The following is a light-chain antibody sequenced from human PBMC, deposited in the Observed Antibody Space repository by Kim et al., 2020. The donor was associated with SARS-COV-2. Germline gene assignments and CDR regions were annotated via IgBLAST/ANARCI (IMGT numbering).Light chain of an antibody. Sequence: DIQMTQSPSSLSASVGDRVTITCRASQDIGNYLAWYQQRPGKPPKLLIFAASTLQSGVPSRFSGVTSGTEFTLIISSLQPEDVATYFCQKYKSAPITFGQGTRLEIK. CDR3: QKYKSAPIT. CDR2: AAS. J-gene: IGKJ5*01. CDR1: QDIGNY. V-gene: IGKV1-27*01.